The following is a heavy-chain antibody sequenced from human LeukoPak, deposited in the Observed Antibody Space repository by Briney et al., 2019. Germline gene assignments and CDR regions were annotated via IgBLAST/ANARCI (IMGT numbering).Heavy chain of an antibody. CDR1: GGTFSSYA. Sequence: SVKVSCKASGGTFSSYAISWVRQAPGQGLEWMGGIIPIFGTANYAQKFQGRVTITRDTSASTAYMELSSLRSEDMAVYYCARGTQDIVVVVADSYYYYYMDVWGKGTTVTVSS. D-gene: IGHD2-15*01. J-gene: IGHJ6*03. CDR2: IIPIFGTA. CDR3: ARGTQDIVVVVADSYYYYYMDV. V-gene: IGHV1-69*05.